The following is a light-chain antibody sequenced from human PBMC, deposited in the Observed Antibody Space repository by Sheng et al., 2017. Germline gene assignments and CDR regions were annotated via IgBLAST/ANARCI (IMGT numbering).Light chain of an antibody. CDR3: GTWDSSLTSYV. CDR2: ENN. CDR1: SFNIGNNY. J-gene: IGLJ1*01. V-gene: IGLV1-51*02. Sequence: QSVLTQPPSVSAAPGQQVTISCSGSSFNIGNNYVCWYRQLPGTAPKVLIYENNKRPSGIPDRFSASKSGTSATLAITGLQTGDEADYYCGTWDSSLTSYVFGTGTKVTVL.